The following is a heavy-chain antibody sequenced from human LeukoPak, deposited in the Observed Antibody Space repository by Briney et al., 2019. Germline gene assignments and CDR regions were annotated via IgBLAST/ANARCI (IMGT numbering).Heavy chain of an antibody. CDR1: GFTFSSYA. Sequence: GGSLRLSCAASGFTFSSYAMHWVRQAPGKGLEWVAVISYDGSNKYYADSVKGRFTVSRDNSKNTLYLQMNSLRAEDTAVYYCARAHIVVVPFYGMDVWGQGTTVTVSS. J-gene: IGHJ6*02. V-gene: IGHV3-30-3*01. D-gene: IGHD2-2*01. CDR2: ISYDGSNK. CDR3: ARAHIVVVPFYGMDV.